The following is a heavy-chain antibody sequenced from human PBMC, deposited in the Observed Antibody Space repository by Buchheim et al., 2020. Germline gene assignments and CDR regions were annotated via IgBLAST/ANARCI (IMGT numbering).Heavy chain of an antibody. CDR3: ARDIVVPAAPWGYGMDV. CDR2: IYYSGRP. V-gene: IGHV4-31*03. J-gene: IGHJ6*02. Sequence: QVQLQESGPGLVKPSQTLSLTCPVSGGSISSGGYYWSWIRQPPGKGLEWIGYIYYSGRPYYNPSLKSRVTIPVETSKNQFSLKLSSVTAADTAVYYCARDIVVPAAPWGYGMDVWGQGTT. CDR1: GGSISSGGYY. D-gene: IGHD2-2*01.